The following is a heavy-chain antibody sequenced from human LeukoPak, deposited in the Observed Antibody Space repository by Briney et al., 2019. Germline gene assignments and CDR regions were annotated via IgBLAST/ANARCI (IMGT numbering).Heavy chain of an antibody. CDR2: IYYSGST. D-gene: IGHD3-10*01. Sequence: SETLSLTCTVSGGSISSYYWSWIRQPPGKGLEWIGYIYYSGSTNYNPSLKSRVTISVDTSKNQFSLKLSSVTAADTAVYYCARDAMVRGVPYYFDYWGQGTLVTVSS. CDR1: GGSISSYY. J-gene: IGHJ4*02. CDR3: ARDAMVRGVPYYFDY. V-gene: IGHV4-59*12.